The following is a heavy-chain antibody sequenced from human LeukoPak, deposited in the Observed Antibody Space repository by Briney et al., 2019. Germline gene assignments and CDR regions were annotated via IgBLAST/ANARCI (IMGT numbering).Heavy chain of an antibody. D-gene: IGHD3-22*01. CDR1: GGSISSYY. J-gene: IGHJ3*02. Sequence: PSETLSLTCTVSGGSISSYYWSLIRQPAGKGLEWIGRIYTSGSTNYNPSLKSRVTMSVDTSKNQFSLKLSSVTAADTAVYYCARDYYDSSGYYRRGDAFDIWGQGTMVTVSS. CDR3: ARDYYDSSGYYRRGDAFDI. V-gene: IGHV4-4*07. CDR2: IYTSGST.